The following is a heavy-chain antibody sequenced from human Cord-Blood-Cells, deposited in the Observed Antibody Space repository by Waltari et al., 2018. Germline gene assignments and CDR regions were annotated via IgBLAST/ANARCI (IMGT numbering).Heavy chain of an antibody. CDR3: AKGEANWDAFDI. D-gene: IGHD7-27*01. J-gene: IGHJ3*02. CDR2: ISWNSGSI. CDR1: GFTFDDYA. Sequence: EVQLVESGGGVVQPGRSLRLSCAASGFTFDDYALHWVGQAPGKGLEWVSGISWNSGSIGYADSVKGRFTISRDNAKNSLYLQMNSLRAEDTALYYCAKGEANWDAFDIWGQGTMVTVSS. V-gene: IGHV3-9*01.